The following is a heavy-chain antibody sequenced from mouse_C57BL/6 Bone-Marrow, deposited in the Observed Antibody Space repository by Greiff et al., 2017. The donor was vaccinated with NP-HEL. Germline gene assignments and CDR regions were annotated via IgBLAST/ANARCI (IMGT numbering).Heavy chain of an antibody. V-gene: IGHV1-22*01. D-gene: IGHD1-1*01. J-gene: IGHJ2*01. CDR1: GYTFTDYN. CDR3: RGYYGSGYFDY. Sequence: VQLQQSGPELVKPGASVKMSCKASGYTFTDYNMHWVKQSHGKSLEWIGYINPNNGGTSYNQKFKGKATLTVNKSSSTAYMELRSLTSEDSAVYYCRGYYGSGYFDYWGQGTTLTVSS. CDR2: INPNNGGT.